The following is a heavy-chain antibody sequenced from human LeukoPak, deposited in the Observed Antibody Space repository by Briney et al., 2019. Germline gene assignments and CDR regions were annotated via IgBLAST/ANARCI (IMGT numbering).Heavy chain of an antibody. CDR2: ISGPGADT. V-gene: IGHV3-23*01. D-gene: IGHD1-1*01. CDR1: GLTFSSYA. Sequence: PGGSLRLSCAASGLTFSSYAISWVRPAPGKGLEWVSAISGPGADTYYADSVKGRFTISRDNSKNTLYLQINSLRVEDAAVYYYAKMSGTYGTTSRVLESWGQGTLVTVSS. CDR3: AKMSGTYGTTSRVLES. J-gene: IGHJ4*02.